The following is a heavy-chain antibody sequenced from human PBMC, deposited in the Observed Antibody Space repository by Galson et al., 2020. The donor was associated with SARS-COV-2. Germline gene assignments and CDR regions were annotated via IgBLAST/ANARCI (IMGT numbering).Heavy chain of an antibody. CDR3: ARKTCRGACFSGYYFDD. V-gene: IGHV3-53*01. Sequence: GESLKLSCAASGFTVSSNYMNWVRQAPGKGLEWVSVIYSGGTRYYADSVKGRFTVSRDNSKNTLYLQMNSLRAEDTAVYYCARKTCRGACFSGYYFDDWGHGTLVTVSS. CDR2: IYSGGTR. D-gene: IGHD2-21*01. CDR1: GFTVSSNY. J-gene: IGHJ4*01.